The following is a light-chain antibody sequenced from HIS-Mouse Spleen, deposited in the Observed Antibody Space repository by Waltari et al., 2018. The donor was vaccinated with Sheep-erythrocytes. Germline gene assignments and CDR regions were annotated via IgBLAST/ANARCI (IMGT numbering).Light chain of an antibody. Sequence: QSALTQPRPVSGSPGQSVTLSCTGPSSVVGGSNYFSWYQQHPGKAPKLMIYDVSKRPSGVPDRFSGSKSGNTASLTISGLQAEDEADYYCCSYAGSYNHVFATGTKVTVL. J-gene: IGLJ1*01. CDR3: CSYAGSYNHV. CDR2: DVS. V-gene: IGLV2-11*01. CDR1: SSVVGGSNY.